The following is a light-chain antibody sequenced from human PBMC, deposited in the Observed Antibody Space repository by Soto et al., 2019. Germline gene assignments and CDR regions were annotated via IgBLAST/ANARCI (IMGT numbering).Light chain of an antibody. CDR1: SANIGAGYD. CDR3: QSYDSSLRVYVV. CDR2: GNN. Sequence: QSVLTQPPSVSGAPGQTITISCTGRSANIGAGYDVHWYQQFPGTAPKLLIHGNNDRPSGVSDRFSASKSGTSASLAITGLQAEDEADYYCQSYDSSLRVYVVFGGGTQLTVL. J-gene: IGLJ2*01. V-gene: IGLV1-40*01.